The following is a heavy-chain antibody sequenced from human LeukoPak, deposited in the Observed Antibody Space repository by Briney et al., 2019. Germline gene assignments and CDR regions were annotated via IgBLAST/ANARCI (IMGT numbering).Heavy chain of an antibody. Sequence: TSQTLSLTCAVSGGSISSGGYSWSWIRQPPGKGLEWIGYIYHSGSTYYNPSLKSRVTISVDRSKNQFSLKLSSVTAADTAVYYCARDRYGDYPFDPWGQGTLVTVSS. V-gene: IGHV4-30-2*01. D-gene: IGHD4-17*01. CDR3: ARDRYGDYPFDP. CDR2: IYHSGST. J-gene: IGHJ5*02. CDR1: GGSISSGGYS.